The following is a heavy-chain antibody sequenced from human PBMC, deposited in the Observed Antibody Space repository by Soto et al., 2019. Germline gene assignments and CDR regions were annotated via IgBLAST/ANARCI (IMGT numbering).Heavy chain of an antibody. CDR1: GGSFSGYY. CDR3: ERFDVLTGNDTAVLDY. J-gene: IGHJ4*01. V-gene: IGHV4-59*12. Sequence: PSETLSLTCTVSGGSFSGYYRSWIRQPPGKGLEWIGYIYYSGSTNYNPSLKSRVTISLDTTKNPFTLKVSSVTAVDTALYYCERFDVLTGNDTAVLDYWGQGTRCTV. CDR2: IYYSGST. D-gene: IGHD3-9*01.